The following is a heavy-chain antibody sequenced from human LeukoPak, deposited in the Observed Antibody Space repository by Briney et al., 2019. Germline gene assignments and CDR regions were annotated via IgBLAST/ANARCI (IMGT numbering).Heavy chain of an antibody. D-gene: IGHD3-10*01. V-gene: IGHV5-10-1*01. Sequence: GASLKISRQGSGYSFNSYWIRWVRPIPGKGLEWMGRIDPSDSYTDYSPSFQGHVTISTDKSISTAYLQWSSLKASDIALYYCASAHASGLPGAFDIWGQGTMVTVSS. CDR2: IDPSDSYT. CDR1: GYSFNSYW. J-gene: IGHJ3*02. CDR3: ASAHASGLPGAFDI.